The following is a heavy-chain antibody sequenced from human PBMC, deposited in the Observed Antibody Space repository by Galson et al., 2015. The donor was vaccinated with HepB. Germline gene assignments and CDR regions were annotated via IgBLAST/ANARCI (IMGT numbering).Heavy chain of an antibody. J-gene: IGHJ4*02. Sequence: SVKVSCKASGYTFTTYALNWVRQAPGQGLEWMGWINTDTGNPTYAQGFTGRFVFSLDTSVSTAYLQISSLKAEDTAVYYCARTVGYYDGSASYSTYFDYWGQGTLVTVSS. CDR2: INTDTGNP. V-gene: IGHV7-4-1*02. CDR1: GYTFTTYA. CDR3: ARTVGYYDGSASYSTYFDY. D-gene: IGHD3-22*01.